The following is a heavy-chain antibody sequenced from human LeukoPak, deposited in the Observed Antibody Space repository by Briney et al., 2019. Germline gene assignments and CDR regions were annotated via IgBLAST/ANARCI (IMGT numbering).Heavy chain of an antibody. D-gene: IGHD3-10*01. CDR3: ARDWSITMVRGVTGFDY. J-gene: IGHJ4*02. CDR2: ISYDGSNK. Sequence: GGSLRLSCAASGFIFSSYAMNWVRQAPGKGLEWVAVISYDGSNKYYADSVKGRFTISRDNSKDTLYLQMNSLRAEDTAVYYCARDWSITMVRGVTGFDYWGQGTLVTVSS. CDR1: GFIFSSYA. V-gene: IGHV3-30-3*01.